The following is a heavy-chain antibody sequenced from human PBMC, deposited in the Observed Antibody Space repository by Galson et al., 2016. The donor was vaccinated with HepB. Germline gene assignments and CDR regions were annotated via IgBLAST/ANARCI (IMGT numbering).Heavy chain of an antibody. J-gene: IGHJ5*02. V-gene: IGHV5-51*01. CDR1: GYSFTSYW. D-gene: IGHD3-3*01. CDR3: ARRWYYDFWSGYFTGWFDP. Sequence: QSGAEVKKPGESLKISCKGSGYSFTSYWIGWVRQMPGKGLEWMGIIYPGDSDTRYSPSFQGQVTISADKSISTAYLLWSSLKASDTAMYYCARRWYYDFWSGYFTGWFDPWGQGTLVTVSS. CDR2: IYPGDSDT.